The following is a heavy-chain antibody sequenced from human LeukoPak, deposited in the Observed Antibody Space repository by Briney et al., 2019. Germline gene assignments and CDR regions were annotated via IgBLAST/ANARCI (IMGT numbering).Heavy chain of an antibody. D-gene: IGHD5-12*01. V-gene: IGHV4-59*12. CDR3: ARGRYSGYDFDY. Sequence: PSETLSLTCTVSGGSISSYYWSWIRQPPGKGLEWIGYIYYSGSTNYNPSLKSRVTISVDTSKNQFSLKLSSVTAADTAVYYCARGRYSGYDFDYWGQGTLVTVSS. J-gene: IGHJ4*02. CDR1: GGSISSYY. CDR2: IYYSGST.